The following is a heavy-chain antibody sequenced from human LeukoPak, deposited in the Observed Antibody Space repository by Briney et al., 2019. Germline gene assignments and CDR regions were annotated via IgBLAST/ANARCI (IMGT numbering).Heavy chain of an antibody. V-gene: IGHV1-46*01. Sequence: ASVKVSCKPSGYTLTSYYMHGVRPAPRQGREWMGIVNPSGGSTSYAQKFQGRVTMTRDTSTSTVYMELSSLRSEDTAVYCCARESGGDCSGGSCQPVWFDPWGQGTLVTVSS. CDR1: GYTLTSYY. CDR3: ARESGGDCSGGSCQPVWFDP. CDR2: VNPSGGST. J-gene: IGHJ5*02. D-gene: IGHD2-15*01.